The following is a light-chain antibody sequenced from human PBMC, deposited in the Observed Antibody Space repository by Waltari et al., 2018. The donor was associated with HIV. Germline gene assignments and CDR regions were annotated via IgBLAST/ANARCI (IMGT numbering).Light chain of an antibody. CDR1: SGSVSTTYY. CDR2: STN. V-gene: IGLV8-61*01. J-gene: IGLJ3*02. Sequence: QTVVTQEPSFSVSPGGTVTLTCGLSSGSVSTTYYPRWYQQTPGQAPRTLIHSTNTRSSGVPDRFSGSILGNKAALTITGAQEDDESDYYCVLYMGTGIWVFGGGTKLTVL. CDR3: VLYMGTGIWV.